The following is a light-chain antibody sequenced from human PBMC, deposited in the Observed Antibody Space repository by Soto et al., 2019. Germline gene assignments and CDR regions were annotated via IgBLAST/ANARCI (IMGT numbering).Light chain of an antibody. CDR2: GAS. Sequence: DIQMTQSPSSLSASVGDRVTITCRASQSITSSLNWYQQKSGNAPKLLIFGASSLQSGVPSRFSGSGSGTDFTLTISSQQPEDFATYYCQQIYNTPALTFGGGTKVEI. CDR3: QQIYNTPALT. V-gene: IGKV1-39*01. CDR1: QSITSS. J-gene: IGKJ4*01.